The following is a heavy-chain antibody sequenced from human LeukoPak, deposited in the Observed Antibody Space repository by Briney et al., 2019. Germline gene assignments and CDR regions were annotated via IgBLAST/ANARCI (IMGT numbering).Heavy chain of an antibody. V-gene: IGHV3-11*01. CDR1: GFTFSDYY. CDR2: ISSSGSTI. J-gene: IGHJ4*02. CDR3: ARDIAAAVSDYFDY. Sequence: GGPLRLSCAASGFTFSDYYMSWIRQAPGKGLKWVSYISSSGSTIYYADSVKGRFTISRDNAKNSLYLQMNSLRAEDTAVYYCARDIAAAVSDYFDYWGQGTLVTVSS. D-gene: IGHD6-13*01.